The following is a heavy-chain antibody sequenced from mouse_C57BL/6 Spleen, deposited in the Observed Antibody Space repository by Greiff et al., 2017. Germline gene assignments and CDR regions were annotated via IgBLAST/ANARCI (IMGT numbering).Heavy chain of an antibody. CDR1: GFTFSDYG. V-gene: IGHV5-17*03. CDR2: ISSGSSTI. J-gene: IGHJ4*01. CDR3: ARRPYYSNYVDYAMDY. D-gene: IGHD2-5*01. Sequence: EVMLVESGGGLVKPGGSLKLSCAASGFTFSDYGMHWVRQAPEKGLEWVAYISSGSSTIDYADTVKGRFTISRDNATNTLFMQMSSLMSEDTAVYYCARRPYYSNYVDYAMDYWGQGTSVTVSS.